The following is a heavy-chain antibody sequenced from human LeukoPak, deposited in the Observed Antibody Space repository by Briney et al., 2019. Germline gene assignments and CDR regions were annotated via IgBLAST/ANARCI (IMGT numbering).Heavy chain of an antibody. V-gene: IGHV3-21*04. CDR1: GFTFSSYS. J-gene: IGHJ4*02. CDR2: ISSSSSYI. CDR3: AKGVGARLYYFDY. Sequence: GGSLRLSCAASGFTFSSYSMNWVRQAPGKGLEWVSSISSSSSYIYYADSVKGRFTISRDNAKNSLYLQMNSLRAEDTAVYYCAKGVGARLYYFDYWGQGTLVTVSS. D-gene: IGHD1-26*01.